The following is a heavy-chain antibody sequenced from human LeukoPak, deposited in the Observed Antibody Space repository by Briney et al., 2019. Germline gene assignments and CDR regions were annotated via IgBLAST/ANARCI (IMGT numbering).Heavy chain of an antibody. Sequence: SETLSLTCTVSGGSISSANYYWSWIRQHPGKGLEWVGYIYYTGSTQYNPSLKSRVTISVDTSKNQFSLELSPVTAADTAVYYCARVGRLSTTIPFDYWGQGTLVTVSS. V-gene: IGHV4-31*03. CDR2: IYYTGST. J-gene: IGHJ4*02. D-gene: IGHD2/OR15-2a*01. CDR3: ARVGRLSTTIPFDY. CDR1: GGSISSANYY.